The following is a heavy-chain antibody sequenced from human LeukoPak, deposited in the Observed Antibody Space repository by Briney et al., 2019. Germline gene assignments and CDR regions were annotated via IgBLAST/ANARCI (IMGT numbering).Heavy chain of an antibody. CDR3: ARRPLGYCSGGSCYRMNWFDP. CDR2: INHSGST. CDR1: GGSFSGYY. J-gene: IGHJ5*02. V-gene: IGHV4-34*01. Sequence: SETLSLTCAVYGGSFSGYYWSWVRQPPGKGLEWMGEINHSGSTNYNPSLKSRVTISVDASKNQFSLKLSSVTAADTAVYYCARRPLGYCSGGSCYRMNWFDPWGEGTLVTVSS. D-gene: IGHD2-15*01.